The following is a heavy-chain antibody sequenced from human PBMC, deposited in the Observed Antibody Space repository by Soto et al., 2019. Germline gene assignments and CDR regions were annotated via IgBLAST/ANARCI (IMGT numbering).Heavy chain of an antibody. Sequence: QVPLQESGPGLVKPLQTLSLTCTVSGGSISNSDYFWSWIRHSPGKVLECIGYSSSRGNTYYNPALKSRATLSVDTSKNQFSLRLTSVTVEDTAVYYCARGSDVLARGATFFDYWGQGTLVTVSS. CDR2: SSSRGNT. V-gene: IGHV4-30-4*01. J-gene: IGHJ4*02. D-gene: IGHD3-10*01. CDR3: ARGSDVLARGATFFDY. CDR1: GGSISNSDYF.